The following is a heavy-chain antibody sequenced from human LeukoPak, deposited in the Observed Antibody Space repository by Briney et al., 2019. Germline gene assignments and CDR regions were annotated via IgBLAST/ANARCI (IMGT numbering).Heavy chain of an antibody. V-gene: IGHV3-7*01. D-gene: IGHD3-3*01. CDR2: IKQDGSEK. CDR3: ARVQPLEWLTHSFDY. Sequence: PGGSLRLSCAASGFTFSSYWMSWVRQAPGKGLEWVANIKQDGSEKYYVGSVKGRFTISRDNAKNSLYLQMNSLRAEDTAVYYCARVQPLEWLTHSFDYWGQGTLVTVSS. CDR1: GFTFSSYW. J-gene: IGHJ4*02.